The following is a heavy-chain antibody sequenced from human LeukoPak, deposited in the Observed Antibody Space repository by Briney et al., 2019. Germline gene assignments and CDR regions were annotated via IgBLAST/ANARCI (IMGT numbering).Heavy chain of an antibody. CDR2: YNPSGST. J-gene: IGHJ5*02. Sequence: PSETLSLTCTVSGGFISSHYWSWIRQSAGKGLEWIGRYNPSGSTDYNPSLRSRVTMSVDTSKNQFSLKLTSVTAADTALYYCARDGGARDYCSGSSCFWFDPWGQGTLVTVSS. CDR3: ARDGGARDYCSGSSCFWFDP. D-gene: IGHD2-15*01. CDR1: GGFISSHY. V-gene: IGHV4-4*07.